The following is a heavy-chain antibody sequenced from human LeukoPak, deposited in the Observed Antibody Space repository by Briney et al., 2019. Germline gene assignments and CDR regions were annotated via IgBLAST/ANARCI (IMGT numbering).Heavy chain of an antibody. CDR3: ARHLSGKTDY. CDR1: GGSINTDHPY. CDR2: ILYSGAT. J-gene: IGHJ4*02. D-gene: IGHD3-10*01. V-gene: IGHV4-39*01. Sequence: SETLSLTCTVSGGSINTDHPYWGWIRQSPGKGLQWIVSILYSGATYYNPSLESRVTISVDLSKTQLSLKLASVTAADTAVYCARHLSGKTDYWGQGILITVSS.